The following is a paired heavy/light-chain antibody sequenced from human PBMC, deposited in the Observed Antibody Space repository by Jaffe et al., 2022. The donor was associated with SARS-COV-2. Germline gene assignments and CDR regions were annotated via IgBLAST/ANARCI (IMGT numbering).Heavy chain of an antibody. Sequence: QVQLQETGPGLVKPSQTLSLTCTVSGGSISSGGYYWSWIRQHPGKGLEWIGYIYYSGSTYYNPSLRSRVTISVDTSKNQFSLKLSSVTAADTAVYYCARNILVVLSGNNYYYGMDVWGQGTSVTVSS. V-gene: IGHV4-31*03. CDR2: IYYSGST. CDR3: ARNILVVLSGNNYYYGMDV. CDR1: GGSISSGGYY. D-gene: IGHD2-2*01. J-gene: IGHJ6*02.
Light chain of an antibody. Sequence: ETTLTQSPAFMSATPGDKVVISCKASQDIDDDMNWYQQKPGEAAVFIIREATSLVPGIPPRFSGSGYGTDFTLTINNIESEDAAYYFCLQHDNFPLTFGQGTKLEI. CDR2: EAT. J-gene: IGKJ2*01. CDR1: QDIDDD. CDR3: LQHDNFPLT. V-gene: IGKV5-2*01.